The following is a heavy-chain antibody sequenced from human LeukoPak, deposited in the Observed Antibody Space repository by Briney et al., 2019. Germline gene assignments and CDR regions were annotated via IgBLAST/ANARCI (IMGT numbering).Heavy chain of an antibody. J-gene: IGHJ6*02. V-gene: IGHV3-30-3*01. D-gene: IGHD2-21*02. CDR3: ARMCSLGGDCNSVHGMDV. CDR2: ISYDGSNK. Sequence: PGRSLRLSCAASGFTFSSYAMHWVRQAPGKGLEWVAVISYDGSNKYYADSVKGRFTISRDNSKNTLYLQMNSLRAEDTAVYYCARMCSLGGDCNSVHGMDVWGQGTTVTVSS. CDR1: GFTFSSYA.